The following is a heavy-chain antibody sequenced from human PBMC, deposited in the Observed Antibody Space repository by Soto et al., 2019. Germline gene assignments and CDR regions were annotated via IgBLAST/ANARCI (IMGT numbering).Heavy chain of an antibody. J-gene: IGHJ4*02. CDR3: AKGEAVVGTEFDS. Sequence: EVQLLESGGDLVQPGGSLRLSCAASGFTISSYAMSWVRQAPGKGLEWVSAISGGGADTYHADSVKGRFTISRDNSKNTLFLQMSSLRVEDTAIYYCAKGEAVVGTEFDSWGLGTLVTVSS. D-gene: IGHD6-13*01. CDR1: GFTISSYA. CDR2: ISGGGADT. V-gene: IGHV3-23*01.